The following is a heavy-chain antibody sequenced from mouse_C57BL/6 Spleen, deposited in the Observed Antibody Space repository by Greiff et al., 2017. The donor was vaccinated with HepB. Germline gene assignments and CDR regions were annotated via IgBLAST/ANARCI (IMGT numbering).Heavy chain of an antibody. CDR1: GYTFTSYW. J-gene: IGHJ3*01. Sequence: QVQLQQPGAELVKPGASVKMSCKASGYTFTSYWITWVKQRPGQGLEWIGDIYPGSGSTNYNEKFKSKATLTVDTSSSTASMQLSSLTSDDSAVYYCAREGYYGSPWFAYWGQGTLVTVSA. D-gene: IGHD1-1*01. CDR2: IYPGSGST. V-gene: IGHV1-55*01. CDR3: AREGYYGSPWFAY.